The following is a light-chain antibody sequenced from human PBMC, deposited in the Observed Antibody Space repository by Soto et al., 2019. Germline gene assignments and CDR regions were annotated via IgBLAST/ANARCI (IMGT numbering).Light chain of an antibody. CDR2: GAS. CDR1: QSIRHY. J-gene: IGKJ1*01. V-gene: IGKV1-5*01. CDR3: QHHNSYSQT. Sequence: DIQMTQSPPTLSASVGDRVTITCRASQSIRHYLAWYQQMPGKAPKLLIYGASTLQSGVPSRFSSSGSGTEFTLTISSLQPDDFGTYFCQHHNSYSQTFGQGTKVDIK.